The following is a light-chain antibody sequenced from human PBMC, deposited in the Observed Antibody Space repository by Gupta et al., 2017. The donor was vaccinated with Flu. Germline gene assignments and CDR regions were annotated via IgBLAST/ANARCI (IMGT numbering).Light chain of an antibody. V-gene: IGKV3-20*01. CDR2: GAY. J-gene: IGKJ4*01. Sequence: EIVLTQSPGTLSLSPGERATLSCRASQSVSNRYLAWYQQKPGQAPRLLIYGAYSRITGIPDRFSGSGSGTDFTLTISRLEPEDFAVYYCQQYGTSPLTFGGGTKVEIK. CDR3: QQYGTSPLT. CDR1: QSVSNRY.